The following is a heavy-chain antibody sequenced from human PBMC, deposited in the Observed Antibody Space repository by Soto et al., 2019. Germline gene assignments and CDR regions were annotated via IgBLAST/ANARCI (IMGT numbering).Heavy chain of an antibody. CDR1: GFTFSSYG. D-gene: IGHD6-19*01. Sequence: QTGGSLRLSCAASGFTFSSYGMHWVRQAPGKGLEWVAVISYDGSNKYYADSVKGRFTISRDNSKNTLYLQMNSLRAEDTAVYYCAKEGIAVAGLRTLIDYWGQGTLVTVSS. CDR2: ISYDGSNK. J-gene: IGHJ4*02. CDR3: AKEGIAVAGLRTLIDY. V-gene: IGHV3-30*18.